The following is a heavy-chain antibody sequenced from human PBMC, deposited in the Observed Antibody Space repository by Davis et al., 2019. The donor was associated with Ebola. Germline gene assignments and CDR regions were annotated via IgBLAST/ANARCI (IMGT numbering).Heavy chain of an antibody. CDR3: ARKTASGDTAFAFDI. CDR1: GGSFSGYY. D-gene: IGHD5-18*01. Sequence: PSDTLSLTCAVYGGSFSGYYWSWIRQPPGKGLEWIGEINHSGSTNYNPSLKSRVTISVVTSKNQFSLKLSSVTAADTAVYYCARKTASGDTAFAFDIWGQGTMVTVSS. V-gene: IGHV4-34*01. CDR2: INHSGST. J-gene: IGHJ3*02.